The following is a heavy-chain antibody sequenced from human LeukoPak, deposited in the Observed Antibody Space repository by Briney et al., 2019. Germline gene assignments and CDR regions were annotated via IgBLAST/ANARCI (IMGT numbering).Heavy chain of an antibody. CDR3: ARDLGYDSSGYPGGYFDY. V-gene: IGHV3-21*01. Sequence: GGSLRLSCAASGFTFSSYSMNWVRQAPGKGLEWVSSISSSSSYIYYADSVKGRFTISRDNAKNSLYLQMNSLRAEDTAVCYCARDLGYDSSGYPGGYFDYWGQGTLVTVSS. D-gene: IGHD3-22*01. CDR2: ISSSSSYI. CDR1: GFTFSSYS. J-gene: IGHJ4*02.